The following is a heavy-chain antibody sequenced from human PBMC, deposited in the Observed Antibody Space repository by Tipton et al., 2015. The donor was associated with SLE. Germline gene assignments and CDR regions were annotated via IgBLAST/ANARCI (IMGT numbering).Heavy chain of an antibody. CDR1: GFTFSSYA. Sequence: SLRLSCAASGFTFSSYAMHWVRQAPGKGLEWVAVISYDGSNKYYADSVKGRFAISRDNSKNTLYLQMNSLRAEDTAVYYCAWATFWSGYYPFYYFDYWGQGTLVTVSS. D-gene: IGHD3-3*01. J-gene: IGHJ4*02. V-gene: IGHV3-30*09. CDR3: AWATFWSGYYPFYYFDY. CDR2: ISYDGSNK.